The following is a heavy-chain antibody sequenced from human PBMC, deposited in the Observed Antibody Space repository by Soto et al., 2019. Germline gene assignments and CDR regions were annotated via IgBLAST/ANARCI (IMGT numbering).Heavy chain of an antibody. J-gene: IGHJ1*01. CDR3: ARRDTSGFLRYFDT. CDR2: IVPNIGTV. V-gene: IGHV1-69*06. Sequence: QVQLVQSGAEVKKPGSSVKVSCEASGGTLSRFISYPINWVRQAPGQGLEWMGGIVPNIGTVNYAQKFQGRLTITADKSTGTEYMELSNLRSEATALYYCARRDTSGFLRYFDTWGQGTLITVSS. D-gene: IGHD3-9*01. CDR1: GGTLSRFISYP.